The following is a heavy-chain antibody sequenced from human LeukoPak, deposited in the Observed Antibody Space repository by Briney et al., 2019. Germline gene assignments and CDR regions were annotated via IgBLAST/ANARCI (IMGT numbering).Heavy chain of an antibody. Sequence: SETLSLTCTVSGYSISSGYYWGWIRQPPGKGLEWIGSIYHSGSTYYNPSLKSRVTISIDTSKSQSSLKLSSVTAADTAVYYCARRAVVTAYYFDHWGQGTLVTVSS. V-gene: IGHV4-38-2*02. D-gene: IGHD2-21*02. CDR1: GYSISSGYY. J-gene: IGHJ4*02. CDR3: ARRAVVTAYYFDH. CDR2: IYHSGST.